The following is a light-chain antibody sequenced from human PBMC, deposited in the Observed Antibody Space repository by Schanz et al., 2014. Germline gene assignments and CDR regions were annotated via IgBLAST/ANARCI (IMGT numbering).Light chain of an antibody. CDR2: VAS. V-gene: IGKV1-5*01. CDR3: QQYKTYPYT. Sequence: DIQMTQSPSTLSASVGDRVTITCRASQSISSWLAWYQQKPGKAPKLLIYVASSLESGVPSRFSGSGSGSEFTLTISSLQPDDFATYYCQQYKTYPYTFGQGTKLEIK. J-gene: IGKJ2*01. CDR1: QSISSW.